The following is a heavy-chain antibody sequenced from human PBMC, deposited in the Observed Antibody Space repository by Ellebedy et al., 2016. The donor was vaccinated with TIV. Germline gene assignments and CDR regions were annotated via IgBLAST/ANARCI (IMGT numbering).Heavy chain of an antibody. V-gene: IGHV4-39*02. CDR2: IYYSGST. CDR3: ARDLTRGGYFDY. Sequence: MPSETLSLTCTVSGGSISSSDYYWGWIRQPPGKGLEWIGTIYYSGSTDYNPSLKSRVTISVDTSKNQFSLKLSSVTAADTAVYYCARDLTRGGYFDYWGLGTLVTVSS. J-gene: IGHJ4*02. D-gene: IGHD3-10*01. CDR1: GGSISSSDYY.